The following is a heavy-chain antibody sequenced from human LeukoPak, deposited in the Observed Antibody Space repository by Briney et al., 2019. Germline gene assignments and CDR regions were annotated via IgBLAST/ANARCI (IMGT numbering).Heavy chain of an antibody. D-gene: IGHD6-19*01. Sequence: SETLSLTCAVSVGPISSSNWWSWVRQPPGKGLEWIGEIYHSGSTNYNPSLKRRVIISVDKSKNQFSQKLSSVTAADTAVYYCARVKGKAVAGLHAAFDIWGQGTMVTVSS. CDR2: IYHSGST. CDR3: ARVKGKAVAGLHAAFDI. J-gene: IGHJ3*02. V-gene: IGHV4-4*02. CDR1: VGPISSSNW.